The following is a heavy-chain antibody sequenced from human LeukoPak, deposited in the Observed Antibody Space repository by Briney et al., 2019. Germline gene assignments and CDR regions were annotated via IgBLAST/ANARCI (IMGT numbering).Heavy chain of an antibody. J-gene: IGHJ4*02. V-gene: IGHV3-30*18. D-gene: IGHD5-12*01. Sequence: QTGGSLRLSCAASGFIFSSYGMHWVRQAPGKGLEWVAVISYDGSNKYYADSVKGRFTISRDNSKNTLYLQMISLRTEDTAVYHCAKALGRDGYNYVPFDYWGQGTLVTVSS. CDR1: GFIFSSYG. CDR3: AKALGRDGYNYVPFDY. CDR2: ISYDGSNK.